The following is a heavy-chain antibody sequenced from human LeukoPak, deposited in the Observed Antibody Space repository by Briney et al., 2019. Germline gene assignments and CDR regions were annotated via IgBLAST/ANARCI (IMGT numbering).Heavy chain of an antibody. CDR3: ARVWAGFYGSGSYVLGY. CDR2: IYPGDSDT. Sequence: GEPLKISCKSSGYSFTSYWIGWVRQMPGKGLEWMGIIYPGDSDTRYSPSFQGQVTIPADKSISTAYLQWSSLKASDTAMYYCARVWAGFYGSGSYVLGYWGQGTLVTVSS. V-gene: IGHV5-51*01. D-gene: IGHD3-10*01. J-gene: IGHJ4*02. CDR1: GYSFTSYW.